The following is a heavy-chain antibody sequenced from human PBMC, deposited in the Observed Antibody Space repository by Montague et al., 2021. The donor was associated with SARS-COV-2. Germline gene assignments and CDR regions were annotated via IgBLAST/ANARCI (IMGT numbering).Heavy chain of an antibody. D-gene: IGHD4-17*01. Sequence: FLRLSCTASGFTFSSYGMHWVRQAPGKGLEWVAVIWYDGSNKYYADSVKGRFTISRDNSKNTLYLQMNSLRAEDTAVYYCARDYGDYYYYYMDVWGKETTVTVSS. CDR2: IWYDGSNK. CDR1: GFTFSSYG. CDR3: ARDYGDYYYYYMDV. V-gene: IGHV3-33*01. J-gene: IGHJ6*03.